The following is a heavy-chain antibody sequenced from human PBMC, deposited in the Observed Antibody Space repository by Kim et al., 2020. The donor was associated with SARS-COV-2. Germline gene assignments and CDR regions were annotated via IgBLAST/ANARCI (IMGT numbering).Heavy chain of an antibody. D-gene: IGHD2-2*01. V-gene: IGHV4-4*02. J-gene: IGHJ5*02. CDR1: GGSISSSNW. CDR3: ARGGYCSSTSCKKFGFDP. CDR2: IYHSGST. Sequence: SETLSLTCAVSGGSISSSNWWSWVRQPPGKGLEWIGEIYHSGSTNYNPSLKSRVTISVDKSKNQFSLKLSSVTAADTAVYYCARGGYCSSTSCKKFGFDPWGQGTLVTVSS.